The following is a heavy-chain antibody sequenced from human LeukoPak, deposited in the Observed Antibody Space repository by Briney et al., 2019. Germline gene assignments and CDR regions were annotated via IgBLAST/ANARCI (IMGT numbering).Heavy chain of an antibody. CDR1: GYSFTSYW. Sequence: GESLKISCKGSGYSFTSYWIGWVRQMPGKGLEWMVIIYPGDSDTRYSPSFQGQVTISADKSISTAYLQWSSLKASDTAMYYCARTEGGYDSSGFDFDYWGQGTLVTVSS. D-gene: IGHD3-22*01. CDR2: IYPGDSDT. CDR3: ARTEGGYDSSGFDFDY. V-gene: IGHV5-51*01. J-gene: IGHJ4*02.